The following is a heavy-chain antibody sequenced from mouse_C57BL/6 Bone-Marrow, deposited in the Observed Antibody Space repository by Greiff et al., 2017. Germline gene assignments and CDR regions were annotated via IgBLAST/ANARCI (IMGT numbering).Heavy chain of an antibody. CDR3: ARVREYYYGSSPYWYCDV. CDR1: GYTFTSYG. J-gene: IGHJ1*03. Sequence: VQLQQSGAELARPGASVKLSCKASGYTFTSYGISWVKQRTGQGLEWIGEIYPRSGNTYYNEKFKGKAPLTADKASSTAYMGLRSLTSEDSAVYFCARVREYYYGSSPYWYCDVWGTGTTVTVSS. CDR2: IYPRSGNT. V-gene: IGHV1-81*01. D-gene: IGHD1-1*01.